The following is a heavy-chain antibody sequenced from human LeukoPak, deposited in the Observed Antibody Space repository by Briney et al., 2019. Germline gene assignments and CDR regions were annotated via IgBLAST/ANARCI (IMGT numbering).Heavy chain of an antibody. Sequence: GGSLRLSCADSGYTFSSYAMTWVRQPPGKGLEWVSVISRRDDYTYYADSVKGRFTISRDNSKNTLYLQMNTLRAEDTAVYYCANDYRSGSFHDFWGRGTLVTVSS. CDR2: ISRRDDYT. D-gene: IGHD3-10*01. CDR1: GYTFSSYA. CDR3: ANDYRSGSFHDF. V-gene: IGHV3-23*01. J-gene: IGHJ4*02.